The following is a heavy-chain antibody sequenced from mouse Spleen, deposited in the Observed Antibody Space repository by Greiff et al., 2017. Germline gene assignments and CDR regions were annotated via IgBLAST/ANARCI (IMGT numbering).Heavy chain of an antibody. J-gene: IGHJ3*01. CDR3: ARDTTVVAPY. Sequence: EVKLQESGPELVKPGASVKISCKASGYSFTGYYMNWVKQSPEKSLEWIGEINPSTGGTTYNQKFKAKATLTVDKSSSTAYMQLKSLTSEDSAVYYCARDTTVVAPYWGQGTLVTVSA. CDR1: GYSFTGYY. D-gene: IGHD1-1*01. V-gene: IGHV1-42*01. CDR2: INPSTGGT.